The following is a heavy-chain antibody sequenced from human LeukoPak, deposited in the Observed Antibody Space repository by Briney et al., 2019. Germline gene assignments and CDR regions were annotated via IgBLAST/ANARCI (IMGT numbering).Heavy chain of an antibody. Sequence: GGALRLFCGASGFTFSRYSMNWVRQAPGKGVEGVSSISSSSSYIYYADSVKGRFTISRDNAKNSLYLQMNSLRAEDTAVYCCARDEFQMATISAAYWGQGTLVTVSS. D-gene: IGHD5-12*01. V-gene: IGHV3-21*01. J-gene: IGHJ4*02. CDR2: ISSSSSYI. CDR1: GFTFSRYS. CDR3: ARDEFQMATISAAY.